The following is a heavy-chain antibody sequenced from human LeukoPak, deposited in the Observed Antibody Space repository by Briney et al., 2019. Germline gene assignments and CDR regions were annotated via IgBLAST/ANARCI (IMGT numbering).Heavy chain of an antibody. V-gene: IGHV1-3*01. D-gene: IGHD2-21*02. CDR3: ARGIVVTTALAFDY. CDR1: GYTFTNYG. Sequence: GASVKVSCKASGYTFTNYGISWVRQAPGQRPEWMGWINCDNGNTKYSQNFLGRVTITRDTSASTTYMELGSLRSEDTAVYYCARGIVVTTALAFDYWGQGSLVTVSS. CDR2: INCDNGNT. J-gene: IGHJ4*02.